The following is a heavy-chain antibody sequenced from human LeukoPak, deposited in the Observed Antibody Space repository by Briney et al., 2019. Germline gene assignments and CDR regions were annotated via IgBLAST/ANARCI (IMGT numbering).Heavy chain of an antibody. CDR1: GGTFSSYA. CDR2: IIPIFGTA. Sequence: GASVKVSCKASGGTFSSYAISWVRQAPGQGLEWMGGIIPIFGTANYAQKFQGRVTITADKSTSTAYMELGSLRSEDTAVYYCARGYYGDYNFDYWGQGTLVTVSS. D-gene: IGHD4-17*01. V-gene: IGHV1-69*06. J-gene: IGHJ4*02. CDR3: ARGYYGDYNFDY.